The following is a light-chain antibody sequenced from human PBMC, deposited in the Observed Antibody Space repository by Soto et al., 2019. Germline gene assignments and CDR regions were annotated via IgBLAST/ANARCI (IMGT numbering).Light chain of an antibody. Sequence: DIQMTQSPSSLSGSVGDRVTISGRASQNIFNYLHWYQRKPGTAPRLLISRASTVRSGVPPRFSGSGSGRDFTLTISSLRPEDIGTYFCQQTYSIPWTFDPGTRVEI. J-gene: IGKJ1*01. CDR1: QNIFNY. CDR2: RAS. V-gene: IGKV1-39*01. CDR3: QQTYSIPWT.